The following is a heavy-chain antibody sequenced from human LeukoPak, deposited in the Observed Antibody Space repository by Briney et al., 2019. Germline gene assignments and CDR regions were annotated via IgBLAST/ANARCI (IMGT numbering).Heavy chain of an antibody. CDR2: IQSGGSR. J-gene: IGHJ4*02. CDR1: GFTVSSNY. Sequence: GGSLRLSCAASGFTVSSNYMSWVRQAPGKGLEWASVIQSGGSRYYADSVKGRFTISRDTSKNTLYLQMNSLRAEGTAVYYCARDSSGYYAIEYWGQGTLVTVSS. D-gene: IGHD3-22*01. V-gene: IGHV3-53*01. CDR3: ARDSSGYYAIEY.